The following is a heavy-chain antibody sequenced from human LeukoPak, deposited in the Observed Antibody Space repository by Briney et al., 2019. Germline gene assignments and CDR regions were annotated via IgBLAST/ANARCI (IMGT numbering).Heavy chain of an antibody. D-gene: IGHD2-2*02. CDR1: GYSISSGYY. CDR3: ARSGKLGYCSSTSCYIPYYYYYYMDV. CDR2: INHSGST. Sequence: SEXLSLTCTVSGYSISSGYYWGWIRQPPGKGLEWIGEINHSGSTNYNPSLKSRVTISVDTSKNQFSLKLSSVTAADTAVYYCARSGKLGYCSSTSCYIPYYYYYYMDVWGKGTTVTVSS. J-gene: IGHJ6*03. V-gene: IGHV4-38-2*02.